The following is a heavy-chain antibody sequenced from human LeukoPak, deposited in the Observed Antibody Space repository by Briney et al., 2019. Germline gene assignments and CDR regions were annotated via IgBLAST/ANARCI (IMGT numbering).Heavy chain of an antibody. D-gene: IGHD6-19*01. CDR2: IYYSGST. V-gene: IGHV4-61*01. CDR1: GGSVSSGSYY. CDR3: ARESIAVAGRGDY. Sequence: SGTLSLTCAVSGGSVSSGSYYWSWIRQPPGKGLEWIGYIYYSGSTNYNPSLKSRVTISVDTSKNQFSLKLSSVTAADTAVYYCARESIAVAGRGDYWGQGTLVTVSS. J-gene: IGHJ4*02.